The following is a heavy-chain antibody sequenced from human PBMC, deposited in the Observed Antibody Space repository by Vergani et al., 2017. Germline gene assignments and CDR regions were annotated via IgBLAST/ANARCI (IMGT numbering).Heavy chain of an antibody. CDR1: GDSISNSNYY. D-gene: IGHD6-13*01. V-gene: IGHV4-39*01. Sequence: QLQLQESGPGLVKPSETLSLTCTVSGDSISNSNYYWGWIRQPPGKGLEWIGSIYYSGNTYYNPSLKSRVTISVDTSKNQFSLNLSSVTAADTAIYYCARHRVRGGAAGTSDQFDYWGQGTLVTVSS. CDR2: IYYSGNT. J-gene: IGHJ4*02. CDR3: ARHRVRGGAAGTSDQFDY.